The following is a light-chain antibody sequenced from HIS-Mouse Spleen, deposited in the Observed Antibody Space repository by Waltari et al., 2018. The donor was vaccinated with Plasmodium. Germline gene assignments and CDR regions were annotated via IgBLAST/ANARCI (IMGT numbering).Light chain of an antibody. CDR2: RAS. CDR1: QSVSSN. J-gene: IGKJ3*01. CDR3: QQYNNWSFT. Sequence: EIVMTQSPATLSVSPGERATLPCRASQSVSSNLAWYQQKPGQAPRLLIYRASTRATGIPARFSGSGSGTEFTLTISSLQSEDFAVYYCQQYNNWSFTFGPGTKVDIK. V-gene: IGKV3-15*01.